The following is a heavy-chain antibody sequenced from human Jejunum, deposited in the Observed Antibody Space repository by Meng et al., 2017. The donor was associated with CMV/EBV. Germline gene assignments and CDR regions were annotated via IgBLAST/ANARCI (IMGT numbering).Heavy chain of an antibody. CDR3: ARGGPVFDF. J-gene: IGHJ4*02. Sequence: QITLKASGPTLVKPPHTLTLTCTFSGFSLTTTGMGVGWIRQPPGKSLEWLALILWDDDRLYNPSLKTRVTITKDMSTNQVVLTMTNMDPADTGTYYCARGGPVFDFWGQGALVTVSS. CDR1: GFSLTTTGMG. V-gene: IGHV2-5*02. CDR2: ILWDDDR.